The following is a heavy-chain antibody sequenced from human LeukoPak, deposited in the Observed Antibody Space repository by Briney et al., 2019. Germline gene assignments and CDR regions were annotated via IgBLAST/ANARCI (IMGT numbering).Heavy chain of an antibody. D-gene: IGHD1-1*01. CDR2: FSGNGGST. CDR3: AKDATGTLPYWFDP. CDR1: GFTFSSYA. V-gene: IGHV3-23*01. J-gene: IGHJ5*02. Sequence: PGGSLRLSCAASGFTFSSYAMSWVRQAPGKGLQWASSFSGNGGSTYYADSVKGRFTISRDYSKNTLYLQMNSLRAEDTAIYYCAKDATGTLPYWFDPWGQGTLVTVSS.